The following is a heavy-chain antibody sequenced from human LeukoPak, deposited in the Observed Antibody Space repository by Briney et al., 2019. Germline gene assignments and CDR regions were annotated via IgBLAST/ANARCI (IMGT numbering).Heavy chain of an antibody. Sequence: GGSLRLSCAASGFTFGSYAMSWVRQAPGKGLEWVSAISGNSEYTYYADSVKGRFTISRDNSKRTLFLQMNSLRAEDTAVYHCARDRSGDYYFDYWGQGTLVTVSS. V-gene: IGHV3-23*01. J-gene: IGHJ4*02. D-gene: IGHD4-17*01. CDR3: ARDRSGDYYFDY. CDR1: GFTFGSYA. CDR2: ISGNSEYT.